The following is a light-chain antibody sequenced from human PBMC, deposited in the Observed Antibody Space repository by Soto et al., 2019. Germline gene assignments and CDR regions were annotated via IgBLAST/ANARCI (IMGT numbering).Light chain of an antibody. CDR3: SSYTTTSTLRV. Sequence: QSALTQPASVSGSPGQSITISCTGTSNDVGGYNYVSWYQQHPGKAPKLMIYEVRVRPSGVSIRFSGSKSANTASLTISGLQAEDEADYYCSSYTTTSTLRVFGGGTQLTVL. V-gene: IGLV2-14*01. J-gene: IGLJ3*02. CDR2: EVR. CDR1: SNDVGGYNY.